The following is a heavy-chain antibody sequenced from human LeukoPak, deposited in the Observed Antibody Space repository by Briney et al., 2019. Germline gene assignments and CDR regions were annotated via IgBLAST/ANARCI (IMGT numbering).Heavy chain of an antibody. CDR3: ARTYSSGWSGWENWSDP. D-gene: IGHD6-19*01. J-gene: IGHJ5*02. CDR2: IIPIFGTA. CDR1: GGTFSSYA. V-gene: IGHV1-69*06. Sequence: VASVKVSCKASGGTFSSYAISWVRQAPGQGLEWMGGIIPIFGTANYAQKFQGRVTITADKSTSTAYMELSSLRSEDTAVYYCARTYSSGWSGWENWSDPWGQGTLVTVSS.